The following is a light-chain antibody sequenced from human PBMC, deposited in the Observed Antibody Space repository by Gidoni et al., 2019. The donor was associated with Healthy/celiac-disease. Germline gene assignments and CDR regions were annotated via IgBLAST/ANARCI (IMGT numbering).Light chain of an antibody. J-gene: IGKJ4*01. V-gene: IGKV3-20*01. CDR2: GAS. CDR3: QQYGSSPT. Sequence: EIVLTQSPGTLSLPPGERATLSCRASQSVSSSYLAWYQQKPGQAPRLLIYGASSRATGIPDRFSGSGSGTDFTLTISRLEPEDFAVYYCQQYGSSPTFXGXTKVEIK. CDR1: QSVSSSY.